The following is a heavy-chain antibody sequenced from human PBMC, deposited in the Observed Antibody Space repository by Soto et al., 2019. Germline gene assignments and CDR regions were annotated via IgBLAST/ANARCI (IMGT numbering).Heavy chain of an antibody. CDR2: IYYGGST. Sequence: PSETLSLTCTVSGGSISSGDYYWSWIRQPPWKGLEWIGYIYYGGSTYYNPSLKSRVTISVDTSKNQFSLKLSSVTAADTAVYYCARGGSDNWFDPWGQGXLLTVSS. CDR3: ARGGSDNWFDP. V-gene: IGHV4-30-4*01. CDR1: GGSISSGDYY. J-gene: IGHJ5*02.